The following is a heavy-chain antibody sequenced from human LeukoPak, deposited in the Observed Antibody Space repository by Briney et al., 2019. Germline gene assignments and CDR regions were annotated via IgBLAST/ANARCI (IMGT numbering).Heavy chain of an antibody. D-gene: IGHD1-14*01. CDR3: VREGLSGGGGPEAFDI. CDR1: GDSISSGNNY. V-gene: IGHV4-30-4*01. J-gene: IGHJ3*02. Sequence: SETLSLTCTVSGDSISSGNNYWSWIRQPPGKGLEWIGYIYYSGNTYYDPSLKSRVTISVDTSKNQFSLKLYSVTAADTAVYYCVREGLSGGGGPEAFDIWGQGTMVTVS. CDR2: IYYSGNT.